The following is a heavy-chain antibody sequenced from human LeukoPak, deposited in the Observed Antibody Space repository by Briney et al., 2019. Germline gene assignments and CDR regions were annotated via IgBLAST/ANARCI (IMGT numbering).Heavy chain of an antibody. Sequence: GGSLRLSCAASGFTFRNFAMSWVRQAPGKGLEWVSGLSHGGTRTFYAASVKGRFTISRDDSNSPLFLQMDNLRVEDTATYYCAKDIELFMSWGQGTLVIVSS. CDR3: AKDIELFMS. D-gene: IGHD1-26*01. CDR1: GFTFRNFA. CDR2: LSHGGTRT. V-gene: IGHV3-23*01. J-gene: IGHJ5*02.